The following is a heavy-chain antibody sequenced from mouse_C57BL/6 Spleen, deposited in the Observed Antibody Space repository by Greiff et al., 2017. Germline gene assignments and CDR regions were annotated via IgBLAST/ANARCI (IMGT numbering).Heavy chain of an antibody. CDR2: IYPGSGST. J-gene: IGHJ4*01. V-gene: IGHV1-55*01. CDR1: GYTFTSYW. Sequence: VQLQQPGAELVKPGASVKMSCKASGYTFTSYWITWVKQRPGQGLEWIGDIYPGSGSTNYNEKFKSKATLTVDTSSSTAYMQLSSLTSEDSAVYYCARRYDYDAAMDYWGQGTSVTVSS. D-gene: IGHD2-4*01. CDR3: ARRYDYDAAMDY.